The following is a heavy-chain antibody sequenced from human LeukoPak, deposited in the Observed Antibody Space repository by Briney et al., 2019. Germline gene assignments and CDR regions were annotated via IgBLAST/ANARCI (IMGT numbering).Heavy chain of an antibody. V-gene: IGHV4-34*01. CDR2: INHSGST. Sequence: SETLSLTCAVYGGSFSGYYWSWIRQPPGKGPEWIGEINHSGSTNYNPSLKSRVTISVDTSKNQFSLKLSSVTAADTAVYYCARPVYSNGWYHPFDYWGQGTLVTVSS. CDR1: GGSFSGYY. D-gene: IGHD6-19*01. J-gene: IGHJ4*02. CDR3: ARPVYSNGWYHPFDY.